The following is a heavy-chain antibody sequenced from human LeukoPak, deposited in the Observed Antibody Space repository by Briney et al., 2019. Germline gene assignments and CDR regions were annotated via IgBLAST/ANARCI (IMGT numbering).Heavy chain of an antibody. CDR1: GYNFTTNW. CDR2: IYPGDSDT. J-gene: IGHJ4*02. V-gene: IGHV5-51*01. CDR3: ARPAGLNGDY. Sequence: GESLKISCTGSGYNFTTNWIGWVRQMPGKGLEWMGIIYPGDSDTRYSPSFQGQVTISADKSISTAYLQWSSLKASDTAMYYCARPAGLNGDYWGQGTLVTVSS. D-gene: IGHD6-13*01.